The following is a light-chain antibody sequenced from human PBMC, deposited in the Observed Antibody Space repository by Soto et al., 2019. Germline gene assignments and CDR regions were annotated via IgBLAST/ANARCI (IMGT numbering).Light chain of an antibody. CDR2: DAS. CDR3: QQYNSYPWT. V-gene: IGKV1-5*01. Sequence: DIQITQSPSTLSASVGDRVTITCRASQSISSWLAWYQQKPGKAPKLLIYDASSLESGVPSRLSGSGSGTEFTLTITSLQPDDFATYYCQQYNSYPWTFGQGTKVDIK. J-gene: IGKJ1*01. CDR1: QSISSW.